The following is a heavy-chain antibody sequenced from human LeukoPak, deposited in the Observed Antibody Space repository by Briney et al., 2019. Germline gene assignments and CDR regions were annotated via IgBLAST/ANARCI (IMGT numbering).Heavy chain of an antibody. Sequence: GALRLSCAASGFTFSSYAMHWVRQAPGKGLEWVAVISYDGSNKYYADSAKGRFTISRDNSKNTLYLQMNSLRAEDTAVYYCARGEGSYYYDSSGFLDYWGQGTLVTVSS. CDR3: ARGEGSYYYDSSGFLDY. CDR2: ISYDGSNK. J-gene: IGHJ4*02. V-gene: IGHV3-30-3*01. D-gene: IGHD3-22*01. CDR1: GFTFSSYA.